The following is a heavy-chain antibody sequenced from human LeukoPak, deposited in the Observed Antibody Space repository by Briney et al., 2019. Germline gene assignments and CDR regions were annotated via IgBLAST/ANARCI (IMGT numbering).Heavy chain of an antibody. CDR3: ARGGYGGNFYWYFDL. Sequence: SETVSLTCPFSFDSLSSQYWSWIRQPPGKGLEWIGYIFYSGTTNYNPSLKSRVTLSIDTSKKEFSLTLTSVTAADTAVYYCARGGYGGNFYWYFDLWGRGTLVTVPS. J-gene: IGHJ2*01. CDR2: IFYSGTT. D-gene: IGHD4-23*01. V-gene: IGHV4-59*11. CDR1: FDSLSSQY.